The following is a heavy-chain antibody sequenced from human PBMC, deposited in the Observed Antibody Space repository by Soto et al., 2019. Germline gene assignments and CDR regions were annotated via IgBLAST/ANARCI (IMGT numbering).Heavy chain of an antibody. D-gene: IGHD3-22*01. CDR1: GFTFSSYS. Sequence: EVQLVESGGGLVQPGGSLRLSCAASGFTFSSYSMNWVRQAPGKGLEWVSSISSGSSTIFYADSVKGRFTISRDNAKNSPYLQMNSLRAEDTAVYYGAPHSGSYDYWGQGTRVTVSS. V-gene: IGHV3-48*01. CDR2: ISSGSSTI. CDR3: APHSGSYDY. J-gene: IGHJ4*02.